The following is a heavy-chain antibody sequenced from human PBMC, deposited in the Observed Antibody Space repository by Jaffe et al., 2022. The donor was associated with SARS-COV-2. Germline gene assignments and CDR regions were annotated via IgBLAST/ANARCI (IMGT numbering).Heavy chain of an antibody. D-gene: IGHD6-13*01. V-gene: IGHV1-18*01. J-gene: IGHJ6*02. Sequence: QVQLVQSGAEVKKPGASVKVSCKASGYTFTSYGISWVRQAPGQGLEWMGWISAYNGNTNYAQKLQGRVTMTTDTSTSTAYMELRSLRSDDTAVYYCARDPSSSSWYDGSWYYYYGMDVWGQGTTVTVSS. CDR3: ARDPSSSSWYDGSWYYYYGMDV. CDR2: ISAYNGNT. CDR1: GYTFTSYG.